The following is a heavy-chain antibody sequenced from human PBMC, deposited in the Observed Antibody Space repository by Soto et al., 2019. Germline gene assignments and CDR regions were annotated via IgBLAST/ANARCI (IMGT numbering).Heavy chain of an antibody. Sequence: EVQLVESGGGLVQPGGSVRLSCATTRFTFSDRYSDWVRQAPGKGLEWVGRIRMKVNGSTTQYAASVKGRFTISRDDSKNSLYVQLNSLKSEDTAIYYCVRVDERYYFDYWGQGTLVTVSS. CDR1: RFTFSDRY. V-gene: IGHV3-72*01. D-gene: IGHD6-6*01. CDR2: IRMKVNGSTT. J-gene: IGHJ4*02. CDR3: VRVDERYYFDY.